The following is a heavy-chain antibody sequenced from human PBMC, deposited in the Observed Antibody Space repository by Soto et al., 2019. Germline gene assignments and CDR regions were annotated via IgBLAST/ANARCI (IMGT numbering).Heavy chain of an antibody. CDR3: VRQGFGRLHGLVDV. CDR2: INAGDGNT. J-gene: IGHJ6*02. Sequence: GASVKVSCKASGYTFSNYVMQWVRQAPGQRLEWMGWINAGDGNTKYSQKFQSRVTISIDTSTKQFSLKLSSVTAADTAVYYCVRQGFGRLHGLVDVWGQGTTVTVSS. CDR1: GYTFSNYV. V-gene: IGHV1-3*01. D-gene: IGHD3-10*01.